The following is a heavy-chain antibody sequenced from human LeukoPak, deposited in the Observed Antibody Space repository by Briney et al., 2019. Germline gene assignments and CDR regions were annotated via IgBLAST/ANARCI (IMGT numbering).Heavy chain of an antibody. CDR3: ARGPIVVVTAPIRY. D-gene: IGHD2-21*02. V-gene: IGHV4-38-2*01. Sequence: SETLSLTCAVSGYSISSGYYWGWIRQPPGKALERIGSIYHSGSTYYNPSLKSRVTISVDTSKNQFSLKLSSVTAADTAVYYCARGPIVVVTAPIRYWGQGTLVTVSS. CDR2: IYHSGST. J-gene: IGHJ4*02. CDR1: GYSISSGYY.